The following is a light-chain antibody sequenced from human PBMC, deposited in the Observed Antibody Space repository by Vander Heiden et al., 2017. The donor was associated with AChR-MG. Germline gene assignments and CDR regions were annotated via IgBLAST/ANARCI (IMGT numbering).Light chain of an antibody. CDR2: ATS. V-gene: IGKV3-20*01. CDR1: QSVSSSH. J-gene: IGKJ2*01. Sequence: EIVLTQSPGTLSLSPGDRATLSCRASQSVSSSHLAWSQQKPGQAPRLLIYATSSRATGIPDRFSGSGSGTDFTLTISRLEPEDFAVYYCQQYGGSPYTFGQGTKLEIK. CDR3: QQYGGSPYT.